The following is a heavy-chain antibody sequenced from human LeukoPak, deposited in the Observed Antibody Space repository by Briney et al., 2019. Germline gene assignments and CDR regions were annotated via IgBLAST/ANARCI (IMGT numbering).Heavy chain of an antibody. CDR1: GGTFSSYA. CDR3: ARGLRGVLRFLEWLY. V-gene: IGHV1-69*01. J-gene: IGHJ4*02. D-gene: IGHD3-3*01. Sequence: SVKVSCKASGGTFSSYAISWVRQAPGQGLEWMGGIIPIFGTANYAQKFQGRVTITADESTSTAYMELSSLRSEDTAVYYCARGLRGVLRFLEWLYWGQGTLVTVSS. CDR2: IIPIFGTA.